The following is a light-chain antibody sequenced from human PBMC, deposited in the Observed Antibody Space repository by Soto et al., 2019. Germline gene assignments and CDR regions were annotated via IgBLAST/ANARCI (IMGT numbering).Light chain of an antibody. CDR2: AAS. Sequence: DIQMTQSPTSLSASPGDRVTITCRASQDIRNFVAWYQQKPGKAPKLLIYAASTLQSGIPSRFSGSGSGTDFTLTINSLQPEDVATYSCQKYSSVPVFGPGTKVEIK. CDR1: QDIRNF. CDR3: QKYSSVPV. V-gene: IGKV1-27*01. J-gene: IGKJ3*01.